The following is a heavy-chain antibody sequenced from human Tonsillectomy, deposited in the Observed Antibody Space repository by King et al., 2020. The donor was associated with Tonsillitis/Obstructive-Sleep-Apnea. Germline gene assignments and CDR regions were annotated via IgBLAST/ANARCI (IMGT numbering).Heavy chain of an antibody. CDR1: GFTFSSYW. CDR2: IKQDGTEK. Sequence: VQLVESGGGLVQPGGSLRLSCAASGFTFSSYWMSWVRQAPGKGLEWVANIKQDGTEKYYVDSVKGRITISRDNAKNSLYLQMNSLRAEDTAVYYCAIEACGSLDSWGQGTLVTVSS. V-gene: IGHV3-7*03. J-gene: IGHJ4*02. D-gene: IGHD2-21*01. CDR3: AIEACGSLDS.